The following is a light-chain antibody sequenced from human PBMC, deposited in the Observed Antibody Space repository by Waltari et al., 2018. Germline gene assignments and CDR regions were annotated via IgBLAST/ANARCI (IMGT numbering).Light chain of an antibody. Sequence: DIQMTQSPSSVSASLGDRVTISCWGIQGLGSFLAWYQQKPGQAPRLLIFAASTLHSGVPSRFSATWDGTHFSLTISNIQPEDFATYFCQQADSFPRTFGPGTKVEMK. V-gene: IGKV1-12*01. J-gene: IGKJ3*01. CDR3: QQADSFPRT. CDR2: AAS. CDR1: QGLGSF.